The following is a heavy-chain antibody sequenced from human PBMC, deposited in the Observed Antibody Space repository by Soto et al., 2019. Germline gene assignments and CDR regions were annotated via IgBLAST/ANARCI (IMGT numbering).Heavy chain of an antibody. CDR1: GIEFSNYA. V-gene: IGHV3-23*01. CDR3: AKGWNWLDVYYDV. CDR2: VSASGRSR. J-gene: IGHJ4*02. Sequence: EVQLLESGGGLVQPGGSLRLSCVGSGIEFSNYAMSWVRKAPGKGLEWVSIVSASGRSRYHADSVKGRFTISRDNSKNTLYLHMTNLISEDTDVYYCAKGWNWLDVYYDVWGQGTPVTGSS. D-gene: IGHD3-16*01.